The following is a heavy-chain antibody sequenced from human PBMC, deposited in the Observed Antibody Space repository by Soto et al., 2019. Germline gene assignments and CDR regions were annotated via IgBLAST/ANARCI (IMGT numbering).Heavy chain of an antibody. J-gene: IGHJ6*02. CDR3: AKQTRGTVVTRGYYYGMDV. V-gene: IGHV4-39*01. CDR1: GSSISRSSYY. CDR2: IYYSGST. Sequence: SETLSLTCTVSGSSISRSSYYWGWIRQPPGKGLEWHGSIYYSGSTYYNPSLKSRVTISVDSSKNQCSRKLSSVTAADTAVYYCAKQTRGTVVTRGYYYGMDVWGQGSTVTVSS. D-gene: IGHD3-16*01.